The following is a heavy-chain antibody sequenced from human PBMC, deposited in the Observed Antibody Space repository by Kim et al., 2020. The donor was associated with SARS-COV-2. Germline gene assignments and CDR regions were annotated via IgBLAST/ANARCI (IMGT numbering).Heavy chain of an antibody. J-gene: IGHJ4*02. CDR3: ASAFCGGGSCYSGDY. V-gene: IGHV3-72*01. D-gene: IGHD2-15*01. Sequence: ASVKGRFTISRYDSKNSLYLQMNSLKTEDTAVYYCASAFCGGGSCYSGDYSGQGTLVTVSS.